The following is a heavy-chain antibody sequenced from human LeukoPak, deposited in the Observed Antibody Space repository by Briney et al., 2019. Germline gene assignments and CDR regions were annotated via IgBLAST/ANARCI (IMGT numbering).Heavy chain of an antibody. J-gene: IGHJ4*02. CDR1: GFTFRDFS. Sequence: GGSLRLSCAASGFTFRDFSMHWVRQAPGKGLEWVSLVSGDGGVTHYADSVKGRLTISRDNSKNSLYLQMSSLRVEDTAFYYCAKGNNSLSFNFDYWGQGTLVTVSS. D-gene: IGHD2/OR15-2a*01. V-gene: IGHV3-43*02. CDR3: AKGNNSLSFNFDY. CDR2: VSGDGGVT.